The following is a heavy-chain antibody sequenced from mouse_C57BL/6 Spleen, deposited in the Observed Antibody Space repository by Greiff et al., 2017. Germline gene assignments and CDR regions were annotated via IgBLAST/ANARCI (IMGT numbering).Heavy chain of an antibody. CDR2: IDPSDSET. CDR3: ARGGDYGYAMDY. V-gene: IGHV1-52*01. D-gene: IGHD2-4*01. Sequence: VQLQQPGAELVRPGSSVKLSCKASGYTFTSYWMHWVKQRPIQGLEWIGNIDPSDSETHYNQKFKDKATLTVDKSSSTAYMQLSSLTSEDSAVYYCARGGDYGYAMDYWGQGTSVTVSS. CDR1: GYTFTSYW. J-gene: IGHJ4*01.